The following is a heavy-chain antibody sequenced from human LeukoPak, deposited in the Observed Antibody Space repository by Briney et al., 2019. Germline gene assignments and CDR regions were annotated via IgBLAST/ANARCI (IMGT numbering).Heavy chain of an antibody. CDR2: ISSSSSYI. CDR3: ARDRDLLAPTLDV. Sequence: GGSLRLSCAASGFTFSSCSMNWVRQAPGKGLEWVSSISSSSSYIYYADSVKGRFTISRDNAKNSLYLQMNSLRAEDTAVYYCARDRDLLAPTLDVWGQGTTVTVSS. V-gene: IGHV3-21*01. D-gene: IGHD3-3*01. CDR1: GFTFSSCS. J-gene: IGHJ6*02.